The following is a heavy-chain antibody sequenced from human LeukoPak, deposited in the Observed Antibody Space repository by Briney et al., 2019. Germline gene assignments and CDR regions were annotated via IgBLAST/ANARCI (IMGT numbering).Heavy chain of an antibody. CDR1: GGSISSYY. CDR2: IYYSGST. Sequence: PSETLSLTCTVSGGSISSYYWSWIRQPPGKGLEWIGYIYYSGSTNYNPSLKSRVTISLDTSKNQFSLKLSSVTAADTAVYCCARDSYGSGYSFDYWGQGTLVTVSS. V-gene: IGHV4-59*01. J-gene: IGHJ4*02. D-gene: IGHD3-10*01. CDR3: ARDSYGSGYSFDY.